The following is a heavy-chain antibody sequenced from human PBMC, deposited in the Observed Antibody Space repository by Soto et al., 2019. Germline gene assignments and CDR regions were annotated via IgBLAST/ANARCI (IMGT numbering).Heavy chain of an antibody. Sequence: SETLSRTCTVSGGSISRGGYYWSWIRQHPGKGLEWIGYIYYSGSTYYNPSLKSRVTISVDTSKNQFSLKLSSVTAAGTAVYYCVKNSPAAAAGSHSPYYFVYWGQGTLVTIS. J-gene: IGHJ4*02. D-gene: IGHD6-13*01. V-gene: IGHV4-31*03. CDR3: VKNSPAAAAGSHSPYYFVY. CDR2: IYYSGST. CDR1: GGSISRGGYY.